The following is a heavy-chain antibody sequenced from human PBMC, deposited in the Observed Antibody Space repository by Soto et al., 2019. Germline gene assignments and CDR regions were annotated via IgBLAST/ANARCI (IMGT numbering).Heavy chain of an antibody. D-gene: IGHD1-26*01. J-gene: IGHJ6*02. V-gene: IGHV3-30-3*01. Sequence: GGSLRLSCGGSRFTFSRFAFLWGRQAPGKGLEWVAVISYDGSNKYYADSVKGRFTISRDNSKNTLYLQMNSLRAEDTAVYYCTRVGGSVSGMDVWGQGTTVTVSS. CDR2: ISYDGSNK. CDR1: RFTFSRFA. CDR3: TRVGGSVSGMDV.